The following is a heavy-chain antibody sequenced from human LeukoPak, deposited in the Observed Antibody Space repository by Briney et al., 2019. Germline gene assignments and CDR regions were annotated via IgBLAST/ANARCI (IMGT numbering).Heavy chain of an antibody. D-gene: IGHD3-22*01. V-gene: IGHV3-30*03. CDR2: ISYDGSNK. J-gene: IGHJ4*02. Sequence: GGSLRLSCAASGFTFSSYGMHWVRQAPGKGLEWVAVISYDGSNKYYADSVKGRFTISRDNSKNTLYLQMSSVRVDDTAVYYCARDRGRYYDSRGFYWGYYFDSWGQGILVTVST. CDR3: ARDRGRYYDSRGFYWGYYFDS. CDR1: GFTFSSYG.